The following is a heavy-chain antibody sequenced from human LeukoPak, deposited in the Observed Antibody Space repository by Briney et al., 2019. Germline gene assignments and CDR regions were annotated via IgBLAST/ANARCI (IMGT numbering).Heavy chain of an antibody. V-gene: IGHV4-39*01. CDR2: IYYSGST. CDR3: ATRFRITGRWIDAFVI. J-gene: IGHJ3*02. Sequence: SETLSHTCTVSGDSISSSSYYWGWIRQPPGKRLEWIGKIYYSGSTDYNPSLKSRVTISVDTSKNQFSLKLSSVTAADTAIYYCATRFRITGRWIDAFVIWRQGTMVTVSS. CDR1: GDSISSSSYY. D-gene: IGHD1-1*01.